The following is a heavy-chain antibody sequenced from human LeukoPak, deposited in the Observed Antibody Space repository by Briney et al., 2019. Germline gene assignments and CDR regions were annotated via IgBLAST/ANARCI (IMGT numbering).Heavy chain of an antibody. V-gene: IGHV3-15*01. Sequence: GGSLRLSCEVYGLIFRDAWASWVRQAPGKGLEWVGRIKSQGGGGTRDYGAPVKGRFSISGDDSRNTIYLQMKSLKTEDTGIYYCTHISSVPDRFTSWGQGTLVTVSS. CDR2: IKSQGGGGTR. J-gene: IGHJ5*02. D-gene: IGHD2-21*01. CDR3: THISSVPDRFTS. CDR1: GLIFRDAW.